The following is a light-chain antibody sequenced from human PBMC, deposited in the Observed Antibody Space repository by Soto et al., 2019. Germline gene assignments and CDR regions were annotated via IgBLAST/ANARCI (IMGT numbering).Light chain of an antibody. Sequence: AIHLTQSPSSLSASVGYRFTITCRASQGISSALAWYQQKPGKAPKLLIYDASSLESGVPSRFRGSGSGTDFTLTISSLQPEDFATYYCQQFNNYPYTFGQGTKVDNK. CDR3: QQFNNYPYT. CDR1: QGISSA. V-gene: IGKV1D-13*01. CDR2: DAS. J-gene: IGKJ2*01.